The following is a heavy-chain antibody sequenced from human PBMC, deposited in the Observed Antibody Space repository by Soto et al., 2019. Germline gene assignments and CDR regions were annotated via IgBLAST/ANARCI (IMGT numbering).Heavy chain of an antibody. Sequence: EVQLVESGGGLVQPGGSLRLSCAASGFTFSSYWMSWVRQAPGKGLEWVANIKQDGSEKYYVDSVKGRFTISRDNAKNSLYLQMNSLRAEDTAVYYCARDLEMATHYGGGWGQGTLVTVSS. CDR2: IKQDGSEK. V-gene: IGHV3-7*03. D-gene: IGHD5-12*01. J-gene: IGHJ4*02. CDR3: ARDLEMATHYGGG. CDR1: GFTFSSYW.